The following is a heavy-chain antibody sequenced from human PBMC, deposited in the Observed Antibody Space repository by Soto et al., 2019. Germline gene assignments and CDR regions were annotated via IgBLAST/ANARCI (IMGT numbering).Heavy chain of an antibody. CDR2: INHSGST. J-gene: IGHJ6*03. CDR3: ARGLNYYYYYYMDV. CDR1: GESFSGYY. Sequence: SETLSLTCAVYGESFSGYYWSWIRQPPGKGLEWIGEINHSGSTNYNPSLKSRVTISVDTSKNQFSMKLSSVTAADTAVYYCARGLNYYYYYYMDVWGKGTTVTVSS. V-gene: IGHV4-34*01.